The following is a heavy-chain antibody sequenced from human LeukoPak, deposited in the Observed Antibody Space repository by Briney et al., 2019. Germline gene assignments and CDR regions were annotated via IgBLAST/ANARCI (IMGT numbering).Heavy chain of an antibody. CDR2: IYYSGST. Sequence: SETLSLTCTVSGGSISSYYWRWLRQPPRKGLEGVGYIYYSGSTNFNPSLKSRVTISVDTSKNQFSLKLSSVTAADTAVYYCARGGGVDYDILTGYFGPYYYYMDVWGKGTTVTISS. CDR1: GGSISSYY. J-gene: IGHJ6*03. D-gene: IGHD3-9*01. V-gene: IGHV4-59*01. CDR3: ARGGGVDYDILTGYFGPYYYYMDV.